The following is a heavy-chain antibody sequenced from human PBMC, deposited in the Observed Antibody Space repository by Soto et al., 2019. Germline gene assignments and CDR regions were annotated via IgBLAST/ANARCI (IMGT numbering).Heavy chain of an antibody. CDR3: AAVGGLPRYY. D-gene: IGHD5-12*01. CDR2: SYPSGST. V-gene: IGHV4-30-2*01. Sequence: QLQLQESGSGLVKPAQTLFHTCAVSGGSITRGGYSWGWIRQPPGKGLEWIGSSYPSGSTDYNLALNSRVTLSVDRSKHSFSPKLSTATAAAMAVYYCAAVGGLPRYYWGQGTLVTVSS. CDR1: GGSITRGGYS. J-gene: IGHJ4*02.